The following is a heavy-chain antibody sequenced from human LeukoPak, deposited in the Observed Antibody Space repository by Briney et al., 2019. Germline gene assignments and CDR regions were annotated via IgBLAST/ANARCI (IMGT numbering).Heavy chain of an antibody. D-gene: IGHD6-13*01. J-gene: IGHJ5*02. CDR1: GYTFTSYG. CDR3: ARAGIAAAAGHNWFDP. Sequence: ASVKVSCKASGYTFTSYGISWVRQAPGQGLEWMGWISAYNGNTNYAQKLQGRVTMTTDTSTSTAYMELRSLRSDDTAVYYCARAGIAAAAGHNWFDPGGQGTLVTVSS. V-gene: IGHV1-18*01. CDR2: ISAYNGNT.